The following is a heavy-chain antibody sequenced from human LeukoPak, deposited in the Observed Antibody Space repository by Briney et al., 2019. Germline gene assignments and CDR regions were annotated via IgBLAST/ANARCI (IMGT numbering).Heavy chain of an antibody. CDR1: GGSISSGGYS. D-gene: IGHD4-17*01. V-gene: IGHV4-39*07. CDR3: ASYHNATVTHDY. Sequence: SETLSLTCTVSGGSISSGGYSWSWIRQPPGKGLEWIGEINHSGSTNYNPSLKSRVTISVDTSKNQFSLKLSSVTAADTAVYYYASYHNATVTHDYWGQGTLVTVSS. CDR2: INHSGST. J-gene: IGHJ4*02.